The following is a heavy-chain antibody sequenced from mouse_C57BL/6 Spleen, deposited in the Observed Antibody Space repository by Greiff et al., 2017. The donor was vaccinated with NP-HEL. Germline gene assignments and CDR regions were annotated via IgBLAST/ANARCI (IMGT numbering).Heavy chain of an antibody. J-gene: IGHJ1*03. V-gene: IGHV1-19*01. D-gene: IGHD3-3*01. CDR1: GYTFTDYY. Sequence: EVQLQQSGPVLVKPGASVKMSCKASGYTFTDYYMNWVKQSHGKSLEWIGVINPYNGGTSYNQKFKGKATLTVDKSSSTAYMELNSLTSEDSAVYYCARSGDGGYFDGWGTGTTVTVSS. CDR3: ARSGDGGYFDG. CDR2: INPYNGGT.